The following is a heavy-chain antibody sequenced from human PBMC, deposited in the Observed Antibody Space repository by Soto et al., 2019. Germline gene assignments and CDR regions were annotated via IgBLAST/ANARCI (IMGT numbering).Heavy chain of an antibody. D-gene: IGHD2-2*01. Sequence: TGGSLRLSCAASGFTFSSYAMSWVRQAPGKGLEWVSAISGSGGSTYYADSVKGRFTISRDNSKNTLYLQMNRLRAEDTAVYSCAKERRQLPASPPFDYWGQGTLVTVPQ. CDR2: ISGSGGST. V-gene: IGHV3-23*01. CDR1: GFTFSSYA. J-gene: IGHJ4*02. CDR3: AKERRQLPASPPFDY.